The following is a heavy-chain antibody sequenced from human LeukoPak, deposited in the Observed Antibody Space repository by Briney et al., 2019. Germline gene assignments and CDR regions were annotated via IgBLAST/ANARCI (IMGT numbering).Heavy chain of an antibody. V-gene: IGHV3-20*04. CDR1: GFTFDDHG. Sequence: GGSLRLSCAASGFTFDDHGMNWVRQAPGKGLEWVSGINWNGGSTYYADSVKGRFTISRDNSKNTLYLQMNSLRAEDTAVYYCAKEGYSYGYDYWGQGTLVTVSS. CDR2: INWNGGST. J-gene: IGHJ4*02. D-gene: IGHD5-18*01. CDR3: AKEGYSYGYDY.